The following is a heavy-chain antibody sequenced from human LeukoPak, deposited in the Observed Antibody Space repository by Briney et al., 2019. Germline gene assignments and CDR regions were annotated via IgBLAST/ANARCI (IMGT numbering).Heavy chain of an antibody. V-gene: IGHV3-48*01. J-gene: IGHJ4*02. CDR3: ARDGWYRGSVLDY. CDR2: ISSISSAI. D-gene: IGHD1-26*01. CDR1: GFTFNTYS. Sequence: GGSLRLSCAASGFTFNTYSMNWVRQAPGKGLEWISYISSISSAISYADSVKGRFTISRDNAKNSLYLQMNSLRVEDTAVYYCARDGWYRGSVLDYWGQGTLVTVSS.